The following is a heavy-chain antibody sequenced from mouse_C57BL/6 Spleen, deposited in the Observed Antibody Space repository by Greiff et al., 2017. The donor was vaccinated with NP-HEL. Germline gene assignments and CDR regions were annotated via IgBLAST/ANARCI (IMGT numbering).Heavy chain of an antibody. CDR3: ARRYYGTLFDY. CDR2: IDPSDSYT. CDR1: GYTFTSYW. Sequence: QVQLQQPGAELVMPGASVKLSCKASGYTFTSYWMHWVKQRPGQGLEWIGEIDPSDSYTNYNQKFKGKSTLTVDKSSSTAYMQLSSLTSEDSAVYYCARRYYGTLFDYWGQGTTLTVSS. J-gene: IGHJ2*01. D-gene: IGHD1-1*01. V-gene: IGHV1-69*01.